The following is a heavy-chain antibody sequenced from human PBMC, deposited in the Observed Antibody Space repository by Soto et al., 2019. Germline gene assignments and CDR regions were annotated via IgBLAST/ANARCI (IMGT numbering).Heavy chain of an antibody. J-gene: IGHJ6*02. V-gene: IGHV4-61*01. CDR3: ARDTVVRGVSPYYYYGMDV. D-gene: IGHD3-10*01. CDR2: IYYSGST. Sequence: SETLSLTCTVSGGSISSGNYYWSWIRQPPGEGLEWIGYIYYSGSTKYNPSLKSRVTISVDTSKNQFSLKLSSVTAADTAVYYCARDTVVRGVSPYYYYGMDVWGQGTTVTVSS. CDR1: GGSISSGNYY.